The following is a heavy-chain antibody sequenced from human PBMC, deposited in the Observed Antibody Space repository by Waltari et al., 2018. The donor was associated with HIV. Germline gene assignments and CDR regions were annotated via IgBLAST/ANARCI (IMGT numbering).Heavy chain of an antibody. CDR1: GFRFKDFN. V-gene: IGHV3-48*01. J-gene: IGHJ4*02. D-gene: IGHD2-21*02. Sequence: ESGGGSVQPGKSLRLSCLTSGFRFKDFNMHWVRQAPGKGLEWIAYISGDTKTIYYANSIKGRFFVSRDNDKNSLYLQMNNLSIADTAKYYCSREVTSSKVMNYWGQGTPVLVS. CDR3: SREVTSSKVMNY. CDR2: ISGDTKTI.